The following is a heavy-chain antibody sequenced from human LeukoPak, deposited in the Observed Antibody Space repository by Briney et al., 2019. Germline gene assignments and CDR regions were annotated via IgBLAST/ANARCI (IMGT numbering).Heavy chain of an antibody. CDR1: GFTFSSYS. V-gene: IGHV3-21*01. CDR2: ISSSSSYI. Sequence: GGSLRLSCAASGFTFSSYSMNWVRQAPGKGLEWVSSISSSSSYIYYADSVKGRFTISRDNAKNSLYLQMNSLRAEDTAVYYCARDLGSSWLGYFDYWGQGTLVTVSP. D-gene: IGHD6-13*01. J-gene: IGHJ4*02. CDR3: ARDLGSSWLGYFDY.